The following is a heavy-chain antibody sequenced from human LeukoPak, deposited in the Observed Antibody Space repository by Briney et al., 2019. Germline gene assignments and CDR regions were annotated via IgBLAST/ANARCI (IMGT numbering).Heavy chain of an antibody. Sequence: GGSLRLSCAASGITFSSYGMSWVRQAPGKGLEWVSSISSTGGTTYYADSVKGRFTISRDNSKNTLYLQMNSLRAEDTAIYYCAKSTGYSSSWYYFDYWGQGTMVTVSS. CDR2: ISSTGGTT. V-gene: IGHV3-23*01. J-gene: IGHJ4*02. CDR3: AKSTGYSSSWYYFDY. D-gene: IGHD6-13*01. CDR1: GITFSSYG.